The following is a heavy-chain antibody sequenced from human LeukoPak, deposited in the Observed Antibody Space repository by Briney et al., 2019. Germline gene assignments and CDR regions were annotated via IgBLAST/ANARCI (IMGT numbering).Heavy chain of an antibody. Sequence: SETLSLTCTVSGGSISGHYWTWIRQPLGKGLEWIGQIHYSGRPDYNPSLKSRVTISVDTSKNQLSLKVTSVTGADTAVYYCARFGVDYDMDVWGQGTTVTVSS. J-gene: IGHJ6*02. D-gene: IGHD3-16*01. CDR1: GGSISGHY. CDR2: IHYSGRP. V-gene: IGHV4-59*11. CDR3: ARFGVDYDMDV.